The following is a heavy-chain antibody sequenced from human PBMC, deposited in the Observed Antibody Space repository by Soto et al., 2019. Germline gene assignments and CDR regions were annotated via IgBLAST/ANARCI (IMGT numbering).Heavy chain of an antibody. J-gene: IGHJ6*03. CDR2: IIPILNIA. Sequence: QVQLVQSGAEVKKPGSSVKVSCKASGGTFSNYTISWVRQAPGQGLEWMGRIIPILNIANYAQKFQGRVTITADKSTSTTYMELSSLRSEDTAVYYCARVSEMGTATEGYYYYMDVWGKGTTVTVPS. V-gene: IGHV1-69*02. D-gene: IGHD4-17*01. CDR3: ARVSEMGTATEGYYYYMDV. CDR1: GGTFSNYT.